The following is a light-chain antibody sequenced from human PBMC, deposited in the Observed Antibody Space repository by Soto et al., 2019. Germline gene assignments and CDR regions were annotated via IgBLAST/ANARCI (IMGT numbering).Light chain of an antibody. CDR3: QHYTA. J-gene: IGKJ1*01. CDR2: GAS. V-gene: IGKV3-15*01. Sequence: EIVMTQSPDTLSVSPGERATLSCRASQSVSTNVAWYQQKPGQAPRLLIYGASARATGIPARFSGSGSGTEFTLTISSMQSEDFAVYYCQHYTAFGQGTKGEIK. CDR1: QSVSTN.